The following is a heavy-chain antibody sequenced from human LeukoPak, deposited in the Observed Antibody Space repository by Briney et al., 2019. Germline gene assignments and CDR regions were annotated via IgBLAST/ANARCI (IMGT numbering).Heavy chain of an antibody. D-gene: IGHD3-3*01. CDR2: TSSSGSTI. CDR3: ARDPSGYLDY. Sequence: GGSLRLSCAASGFTFSDYYMSWSRQAPGWGLEWVSYTSSSGSTIYYADSVKGRFTISRDNSKNSLYLQMNSLRAEDTAVYYCARDPSGYLDYWGQGTLVTVSS. J-gene: IGHJ4*02. CDR1: GFTFSDYY. V-gene: IGHV3-11*04.